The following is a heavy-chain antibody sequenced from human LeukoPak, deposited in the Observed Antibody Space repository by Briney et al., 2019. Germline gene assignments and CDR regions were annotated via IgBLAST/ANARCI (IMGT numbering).Heavy chain of an antibody. Sequence: KPSETLSLTCTVSGGSISSSSYYWGWIRQPPGKGLEWIGSIYYSGSTYYNPSLKSRVTISVDTPKNQFSLKLSSVTAADTAVYYCARHRRNMVRRAIYFDYWGQGTLVTVSS. CDR2: IYYSGST. CDR1: GGSISSSSYY. J-gene: IGHJ4*02. CDR3: ARHRRNMVRRAIYFDY. D-gene: IGHD3-10*01. V-gene: IGHV4-39*01.